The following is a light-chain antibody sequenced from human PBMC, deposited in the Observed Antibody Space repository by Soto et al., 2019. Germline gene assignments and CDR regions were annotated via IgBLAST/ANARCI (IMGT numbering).Light chain of an antibody. J-gene: IGLJ1*01. V-gene: IGLV2-14*03. CDR2: EVN. CDR3: SSYTSSSTLLV. Sequence: QSALAQPASVSGSPGQSITISCIGTSSDIGTDNYVSWYQQHPGKVPKLIIYEVNNRPSGVSPRFSGSKSGNTASLTISGLQTEDEADYYCSSYTSSSTLLVFGTGTKVTVL. CDR1: SSDIGTDNY.